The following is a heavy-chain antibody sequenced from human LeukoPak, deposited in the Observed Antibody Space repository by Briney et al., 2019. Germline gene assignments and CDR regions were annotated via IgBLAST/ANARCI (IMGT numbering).Heavy chain of an antibody. CDR2: IRYDGSNK. J-gene: IGHJ4*02. Sequence: GGSLRLSCAASGFTFSSYGMHWVRQAPGKGLEWVAFIRYDGSNKYYADSVKGRFTISRDNSKNTLYLQMNSLRAEDTAVYYCAKSITMVRGVSYGGADYWGQGTLVTATS. CDR3: AKSITMVRGVSYGGADY. D-gene: IGHD3-10*01. V-gene: IGHV3-30*02. CDR1: GFTFSSYG.